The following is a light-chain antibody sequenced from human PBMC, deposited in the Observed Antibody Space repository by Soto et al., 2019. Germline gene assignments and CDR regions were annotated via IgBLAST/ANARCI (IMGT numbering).Light chain of an antibody. V-gene: IGLV2-14*01. CDR3: NSYTSSSTLPYV. Sequence: QSALTQPASVSGSPGQSITISCTGTSSDVGDYNYVSWYQQHPGKAPKLMIYEVSNRPSGVSNRFSGSKSGNTASLTISGLQAEDEADYYCNSYTSSSTLPYVFGTGTKVTVL. CDR1: SSDVGDYNY. J-gene: IGLJ1*01. CDR2: EVS.